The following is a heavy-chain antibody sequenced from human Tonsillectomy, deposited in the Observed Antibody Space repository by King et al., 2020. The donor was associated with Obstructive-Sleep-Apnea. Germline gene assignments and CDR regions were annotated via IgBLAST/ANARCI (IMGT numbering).Heavy chain of an antibody. CDR3: ARSSYYYSCVDY. V-gene: IGHV4-59*01. CDR2: IYYMGST. CDR1: GGSIMSYY. J-gene: IGHJ4*02. D-gene: IGHD3-22*01. Sequence: QLQESGPGLVKPSETLSLTCTVSGGSIMSYYWSWIRQPPGKGLEWIGSIYYMGSTNYNPSLKRRVTISVATSKNQFSPKLNSVTAADTAVYYCARSSYYYSCVDYWGQGTPVTVSS.